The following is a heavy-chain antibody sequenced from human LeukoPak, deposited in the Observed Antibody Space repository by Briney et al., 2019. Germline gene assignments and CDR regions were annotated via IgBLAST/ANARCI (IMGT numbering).Heavy chain of an antibody. Sequence: SETLSLTCTVSGGSISSYYWSWIRQPPGKGLEWIGYIYYSGSTNYNPSLKSRVTISVDTSKNQFSLKLSSVTAADTAVYYCARHDDFWSGYLVAFDIWGQGTMVTVSS. CDR3: ARHDDFWSGYLVAFDI. CDR2: IYYSGST. J-gene: IGHJ3*02. D-gene: IGHD3-3*01. V-gene: IGHV4-59*08. CDR1: GGSISSYY.